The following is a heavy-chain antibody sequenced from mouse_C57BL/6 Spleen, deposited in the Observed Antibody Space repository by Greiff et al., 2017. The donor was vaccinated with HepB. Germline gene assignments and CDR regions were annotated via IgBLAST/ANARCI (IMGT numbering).Heavy chain of an antibody. CDR3: ARYGVTTVVAHYYAMDY. CDR1: GYTFTSYW. CDR2: IHPNSGST. V-gene: IGHV1-64*01. Sequence: QVQLQQPGAELVKPGASVKLSCKASGYTFTSYWMHWVKQRPGQGLEWIGMIHPNSGSTNYNEKFKSKATLTVDKSSSTPYMQLSSLTYEDSAVYYCARYGVTTVVAHYYAMDYWGQGTSVTVSS. D-gene: IGHD1-1*01. J-gene: IGHJ4*01.